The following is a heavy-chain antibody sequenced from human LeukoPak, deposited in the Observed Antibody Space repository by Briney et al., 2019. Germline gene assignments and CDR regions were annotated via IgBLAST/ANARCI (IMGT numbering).Heavy chain of an antibody. CDR2: ISSGSSTI. V-gene: IGHV3-48*01. CDR1: GFTFSSYS. D-gene: IGHD3-10*01. CDR3: ARDKGFGELSSYYYYGMDV. J-gene: IGHJ6*02. Sequence: GGSLRLSCAASGFTFSSYSMNWVRQAPGKGLEWVSYISSGSSTIYYADSVKGRFTISGDNAKNSLCLQMNSLRAEDTAVYYCARDKGFGELSSYYYYGMDVWGQGTTVTVSS.